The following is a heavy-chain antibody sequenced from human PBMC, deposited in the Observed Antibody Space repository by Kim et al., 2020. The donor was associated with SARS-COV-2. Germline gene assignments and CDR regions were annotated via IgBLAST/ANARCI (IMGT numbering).Heavy chain of an antibody. CDR3: ATAKRAHYAGNYDYGIDR. CDR2: IERESDGGTI. V-gene: IGHV3-15*04. D-gene: IGHD4-17*01. Sequence: GGSLRLSCEVSGFIFRDAWLSWVRQAPGKGLEWVGCIERESDGGTIDYSVPVKGRFTISRDVSKSTLYLQMNSLKTEDTGRYYCATAKRAHYAGNYDYGIDRWGQGTSVIVSS. J-gene: IGHJ6*02. CDR1: GFIFRDAW.